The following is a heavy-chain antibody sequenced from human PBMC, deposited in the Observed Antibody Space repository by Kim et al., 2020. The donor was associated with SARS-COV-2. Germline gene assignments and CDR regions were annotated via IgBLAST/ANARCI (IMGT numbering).Heavy chain of an antibody. V-gene: IGHV4-34*01. CDR1: GGSFSGYY. CDR3: ARGSQLDYYGSGRTYYYYGMDV. CDR2: INHSGST. Sequence: SETLSLTCAVYGGSFSGYYWSWIRQPPGKGLEWIGEINHSGSTNYNPSLKSRVTISVDTSKNQFSLKLSSVTAADTAVYYCARGSQLDYYGSGRTYYYYGMDVWGQGTTVTVSS. J-gene: IGHJ6*02. D-gene: IGHD3-10*01.